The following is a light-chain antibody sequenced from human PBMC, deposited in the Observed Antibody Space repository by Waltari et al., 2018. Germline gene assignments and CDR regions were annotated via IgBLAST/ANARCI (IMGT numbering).Light chain of an antibody. CDR3: AAWDDGLSGPV. J-gene: IGLJ3*02. V-gene: IGLV1-47*01. CDR2: RND. CDR1: SYNIGTEY. Sequence: QSVLTQPPSVSGTPGQGVTISCSGRSYNIGTEYVYWYQQLPSTAPNLLIFRNDQRPSGVPDRFSASKSGTSASLAISGLRSEDEADYYCAAWDDGLSGPVFGGGTKLTVL.